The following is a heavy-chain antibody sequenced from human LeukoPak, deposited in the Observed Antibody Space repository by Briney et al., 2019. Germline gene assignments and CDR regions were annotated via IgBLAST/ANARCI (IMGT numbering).Heavy chain of an antibody. CDR2: VYNRGST. V-gene: IGHV4-59*08. CDR1: GGSISSYY. J-gene: IGHJ6*02. CDR3: ARHFYGMDV. Sequence: NPSETLSLTCTVSGGSISSYYWSWIRQPPGKGLEWIGYVYNRGSTNYNPSLKSRVTISVDTSKNQVSLKLSSVTAADTAAYYCARHFYGMDVWGQGTTVTVSS.